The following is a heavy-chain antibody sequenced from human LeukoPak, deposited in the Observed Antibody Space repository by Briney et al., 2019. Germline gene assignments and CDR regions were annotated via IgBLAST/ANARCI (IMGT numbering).Heavy chain of an antibody. CDR3: ARDSPGYGAYVS. D-gene: IGHD5-12*01. V-gene: IGHV3-7*01. Sequence: GGSLRLSCAASGFTFRTYWMTWVRQAPGKGLEWVANIKEDGSREYYVDSVKGRFTISRDNAKNSLDLQMDSLTAEDTAVYYCARDSPGYGAYVSWGQGTLVSVSS. CDR1: GFTFRTYW. J-gene: IGHJ1*01. CDR2: IKEDGSRE.